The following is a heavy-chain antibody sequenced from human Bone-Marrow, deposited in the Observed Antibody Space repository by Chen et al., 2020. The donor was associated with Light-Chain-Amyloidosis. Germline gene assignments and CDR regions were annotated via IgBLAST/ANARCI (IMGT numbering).Heavy chain of an antibody. CDR3: ARGAVGSTHFDH. J-gene: IGHJ4*02. V-gene: IGHV3-21*02. Sequence: EIQLVESGGGLVKPGGSLRLSCTVSEFTSGKFSMNWVRQAPGRGLEWVSSSSSRGTYIYYADSVKGRFTTSRDNARNSLYLQMNSLRAEDTAIYYCARGAVGSTHFDHWGQGTQVTVSS. CDR1: EFTSGKFS. CDR2: SSSRGTYI. D-gene: IGHD1-26*01.